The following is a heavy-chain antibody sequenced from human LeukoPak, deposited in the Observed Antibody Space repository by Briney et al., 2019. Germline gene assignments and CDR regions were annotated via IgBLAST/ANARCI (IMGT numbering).Heavy chain of an antibody. CDR1: GFTFATYG. CDR2: TRYDGSNK. CDR3: AKTSCSTTSCPGDY. D-gene: IGHD2-2*01. J-gene: IGHJ4*02. Sequence: GGSLRLSCAASGFTFATYGMHWVRQVPGKGLEWVAFTRYDGSNKYYVDSVKGRFTISRDNSKNTLYLQMNSLRAEDTALYYCAKTSCSTTSCPGDYWGQGTLVTVFS. V-gene: IGHV3-30*02.